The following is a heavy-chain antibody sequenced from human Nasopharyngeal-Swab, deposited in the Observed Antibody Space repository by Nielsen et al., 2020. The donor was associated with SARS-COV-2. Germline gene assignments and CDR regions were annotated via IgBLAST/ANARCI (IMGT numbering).Heavy chain of an antibody. Sequence: SETLSLTCTVSGGSISSYYWSWIRQPPGKGLEWIGYIYYSGSTNYNPSLKSRVTISVDTSKNQFSLKLSSVTAADTAVYYCGRASSSRLDYWGQGTPVTVSS. CDR3: GRASSSRLDY. CDR2: IYYSGST. J-gene: IGHJ4*02. CDR1: GGSISSYY. D-gene: IGHD6-6*01. V-gene: IGHV4-59*01.